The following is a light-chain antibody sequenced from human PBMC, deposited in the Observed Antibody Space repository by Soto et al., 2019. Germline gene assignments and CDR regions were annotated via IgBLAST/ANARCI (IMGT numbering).Light chain of an antibody. CDR1: QGIRND. V-gene: IGKV1-6*01. CDR3: LQKYFYPFT. CDR2: AAS. J-gene: IGKJ3*01. Sequence: AIQMTHSPSSLSASVLYRVTITFRASQGIRNDLDWFQQKPGKAPKLLIYAASNLQSGVPARFSGSGSGTDFTLTISSLQPEDFATYYCLQKYFYPFTFGPGTKVDIK.